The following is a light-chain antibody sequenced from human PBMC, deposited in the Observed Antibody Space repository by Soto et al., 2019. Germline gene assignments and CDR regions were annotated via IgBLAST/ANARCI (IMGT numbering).Light chain of an antibody. CDR1: QSVSSSY. J-gene: IGKJ4*01. Sequence: IVLTQSPGTPSLSPGERATLSCRASQSVSSSYLAWYQQKPGQAPRLLIYGASARAAGIPGRFSGGGSGTEFTLTISSLQSEDSAVYYCQQYGSSPLTFGGGTKVDIK. CDR2: GAS. V-gene: IGKV3-20*01. CDR3: QQYGSSPLT.